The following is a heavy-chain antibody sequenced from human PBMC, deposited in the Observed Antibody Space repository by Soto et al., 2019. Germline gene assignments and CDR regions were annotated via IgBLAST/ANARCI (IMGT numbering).Heavy chain of an antibody. CDR3: AHSWYYYASGRSWGAFDF. Sequence: QITLKESGPTLVKPTQTLTLTCTFSGFSLSTRGVGVGWIRQPPGEALEWLALIYWDDNKRYSPSLKRRLTTTKHTANNQVVLTMTNMDPVDTATYYCAHSWYYYASGRSWGAFDFWGQGTMVTVSS. J-gene: IGHJ3*01. CDR2: IYWDDNK. V-gene: IGHV2-5*02. D-gene: IGHD3-10*01. CDR1: GFSLSTRGVG.